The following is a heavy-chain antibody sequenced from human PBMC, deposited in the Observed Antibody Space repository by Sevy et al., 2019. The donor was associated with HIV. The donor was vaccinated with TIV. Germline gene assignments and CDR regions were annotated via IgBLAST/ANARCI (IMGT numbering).Heavy chain of an antibody. CDR2: IAQDGNEQ. V-gene: IGHV3-7*01. CDR3: ARDHGRGLYY. D-gene: IGHD1-26*01. CDR1: EFIFSNYW. Sequence: GGSLRLSCATSEFIFSNYWMTWVRQAPGKGLEWVANIAQDGNEQFYVDSVKGRFTISRDNAKNSLYLQMSSLRVEDTAVYYCARDHGRGLYYWGQGALVTVSS. J-gene: IGHJ4*02.